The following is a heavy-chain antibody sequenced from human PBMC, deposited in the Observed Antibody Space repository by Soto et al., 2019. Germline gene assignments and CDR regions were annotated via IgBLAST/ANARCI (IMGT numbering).Heavy chain of an antibody. CDR1: KFTFRTYV. CDR2: ISFDGSNK. CDR3: ARELIPMIMGGMSAMDV. J-gene: IGHJ6*02. D-gene: IGHD3-22*01. V-gene: IGHV3-30*04. Sequence: QVQLVESGGGVVQPERSQRLSCAASKFTFRTYVMHWVRQAPGKGLEWVALISFDGSNKYYADSVKGRFTIARDNSKNAMYLQMNSRRPDDTAVYYCARELIPMIMGGMSAMDVWGQGTTGTVSS.